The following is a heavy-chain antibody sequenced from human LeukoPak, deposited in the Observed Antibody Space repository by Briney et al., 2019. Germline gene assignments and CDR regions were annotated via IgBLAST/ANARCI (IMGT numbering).Heavy chain of an antibody. CDR3: ARPRSGIAARPDDAFDI. CDR2: INPSGGST. Sequence: ASVKVSCKASGYTFTSYYMHWVRQAPGQGLEWMGIINPSGGSTSYAQKFQGRVTMTRDTSTSTVYMELSSLRSEDTAVYYCARPRSGIAARPDDAFDIWGQGTMVTVSS. V-gene: IGHV1-46*01. J-gene: IGHJ3*02. CDR1: GYTFTSYY. D-gene: IGHD6-6*01.